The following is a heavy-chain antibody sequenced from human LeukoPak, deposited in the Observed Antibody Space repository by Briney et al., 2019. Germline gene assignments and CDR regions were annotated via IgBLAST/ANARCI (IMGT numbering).Heavy chain of an antibody. V-gene: IGHV1-24*01. CDR1: GYTLTELS. D-gene: IGHD2-8*01. CDR3: ARSLEVYSAYYYYMDV. Sequence: GASVKVSCKVSGYTLTELSMHWVRQAPGKGLEWMGGFDPEDGETIYAQKFQGRVTMTEDTSTDTAYMELSSLRSEDTAVYYCARSLEVYSAYYYYMDVWGKGTTVTVSS. J-gene: IGHJ6*03. CDR2: FDPEDGET.